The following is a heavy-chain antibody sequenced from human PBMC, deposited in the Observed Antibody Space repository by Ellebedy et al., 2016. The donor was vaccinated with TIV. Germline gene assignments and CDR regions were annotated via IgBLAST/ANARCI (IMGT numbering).Heavy chain of an antibody. J-gene: IGHJ4*02. CDR1: GGSVSSGSYY. CDR3: ARDPVTGTTGGGYYFDY. D-gene: IGHD1-20*01. V-gene: IGHV4-61*01. CDR2: IYYSGST. Sequence: SETLSLXCTVSGGSVSSGSYYWSWIRQPPGKGLEWIGYIYYSGSTNYNPSLKSRVTISVDTSKNQFSLKLSSVTAADTAVYYCARDPVTGTTGGGYYFDYWGQGTLVTVSS.